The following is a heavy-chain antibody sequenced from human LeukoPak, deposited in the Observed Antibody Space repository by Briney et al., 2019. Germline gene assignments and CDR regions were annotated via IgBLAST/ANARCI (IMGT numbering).Heavy chain of an antibody. V-gene: IGHV3-30-3*01. CDR1: GFTFSSYA. J-gene: IGHJ4*02. CDR3: ARENMVRGVTQGHFDY. CDR2: ISNDGSNK. Sequence: PGGSLRLSCAASGFTFSSYAMHWVRQAPGKGLEWVAVISNDGSNKYYADSVKGRFTISRDNSKNTLYLQMNSLRAEDTAVYYCARENMVRGVTQGHFDYWGQGTLVTVSS. D-gene: IGHD3-10*01.